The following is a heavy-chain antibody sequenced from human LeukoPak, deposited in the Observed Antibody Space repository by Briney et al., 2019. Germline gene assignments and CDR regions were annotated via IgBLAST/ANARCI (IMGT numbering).Heavy chain of an antibody. J-gene: IGHJ4*02. V-gene: IGHV1-8*01. CDR1: GYPFTNYD. CDR3: VRGLSKAVFGVSIKD. Sequence: ASVTVSCKASGYPFTNYDINWVRQATGQGLEWIGWMSPNSGKTGYSQNFQGRVTMTRDTSTSTAYLELSSLISEDTAVYYCVRGLSKAVFGVSIKDWGQGTLVTVSS. CDR2: MSPNSGKT. D-gene: IGHD3-3*01.